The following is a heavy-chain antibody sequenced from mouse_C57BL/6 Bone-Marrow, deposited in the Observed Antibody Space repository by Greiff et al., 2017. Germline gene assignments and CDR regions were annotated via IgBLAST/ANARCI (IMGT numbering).Heavy chain of an antibody. V-gene: IGHV1-82*01. CDR3: ARYWFAY. Sequence: QVQLQQPGAELVMPGASVKISCKASGYAFSSSWMNWVKQRPGKGLEWIGRIYPGDGDTNYNGKFKGKATLTADKSSSTAYMQLSSLTSEDSAVYFCARYWFAYWGQGTLVTVSA. J-gene: IGHJ3*01. CDR1: GYAFSSSW. CDR2: IYPGDGDT.